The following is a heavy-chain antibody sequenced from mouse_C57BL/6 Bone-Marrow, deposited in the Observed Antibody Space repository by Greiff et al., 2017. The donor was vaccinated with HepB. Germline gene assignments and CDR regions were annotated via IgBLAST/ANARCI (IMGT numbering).Heavy chain of an antibody. CDR1: GFTFTDYY. J-gene: IGHJ2*01. CDR2: IRNKANGYTT. V-gene: IGHV7-3*01. Sequence: EVQRVESGGGLVQPGGSLSLSCAASGFTFTDYYMSWVRQPPGKALEWLGFIRNKANGYTTEYSASVKGRFTISRDNSQSILYLQMNALRAEDSATYYCASSPYDYFYFDYWGQGTTLTVSS. D-gene: IGHD2-4*01. CDR3: ASSPYDYFYFDY.